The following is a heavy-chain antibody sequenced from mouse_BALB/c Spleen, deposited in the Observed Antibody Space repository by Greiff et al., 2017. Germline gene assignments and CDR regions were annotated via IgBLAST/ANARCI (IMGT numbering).Heavy chain of an antibody. CDR3: ARWGVRRNYCDAMDY. D-gene: IGHD2-14*01. CDR1: GFTFTSFG. CDR2: ISSGSSTI. J-gene: IGHJ4*01. V-gene: IGHV5-17*02. Sequence: EVNVVESGGGLVQPGGSRKLSCAASGFTFTSFGMHWVRQAPEKGLEWVAYISSGSSTIYYADTVKGRFTISRDNSTNTLFLQMTSLRSEDTAMYYCARWGVRRNYCDAMDYWGQGTSVTVSS.